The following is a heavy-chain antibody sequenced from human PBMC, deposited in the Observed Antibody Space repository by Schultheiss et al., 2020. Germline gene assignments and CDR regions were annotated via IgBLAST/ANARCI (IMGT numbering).Heavy chain of an antibody. CDR1: GFTFSDYY. CDR3: ARDLLGSHLDY. Sequence: GGSLRLSCAASGFTFSDYYMSWIRQAPGKGLEWVSYISSSGNTIYYSDSVKGRFTISRDNSKNTLYLQMNSLRAEDTAVYYCARDLLGSHLDYWGQGTLVNVYS. CDR2: ISSSGNTI. V-gene: IGHV3-11*04. D-gene: IGHD1-26*01. J-gene: IGHJ4*02.